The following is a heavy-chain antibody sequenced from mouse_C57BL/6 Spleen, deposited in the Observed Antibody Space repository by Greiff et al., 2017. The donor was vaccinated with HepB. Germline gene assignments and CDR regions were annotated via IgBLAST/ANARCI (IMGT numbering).Heavy chain of an antibody. J-gene: IGHJ4*01. CDR3: AGGVTTVVAHDAMDY. D-gene: IGHD1-1*01. CDR1: GYAFSSYW. CDR2: IYPGDGDT. Sequence: VKLQESGAELVKPGASVKISCKASGYAFSSYWMNWVKQRPGKGLEWIGQIYPGDGDTNYNGKFKGKATLTADKSSSTAYMQRSSLTSEDSAVYFCAGGVTTVVAHDAMDYWGQGTSVTVSS. V-gene: IGHV1-80*01.